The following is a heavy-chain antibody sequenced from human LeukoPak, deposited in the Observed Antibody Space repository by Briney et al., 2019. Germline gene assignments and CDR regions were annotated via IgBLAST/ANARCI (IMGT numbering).Heavy chain of an antibody. CDR1: GGSISSYY. CDR3: ARDRYREGNWDYFDY. V-gene: IGHV4-34*01. Sequence: SETLSLTCTVSGGSISSYYWNWIRQPPGKGLEWIGEINHSGSTNYNPSLKSRVTISVDTSKNQFSLKLSSVTAADTAVYYCARDRYREGNWDYFDYWGQGTLVTVSS. J-gene: IGHJ4*02. D-gene: IGHD1-14*01. CDR2: INHSGST.